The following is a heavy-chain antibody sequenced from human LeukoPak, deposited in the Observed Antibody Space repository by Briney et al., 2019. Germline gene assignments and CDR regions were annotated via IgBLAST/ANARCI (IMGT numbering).Heavy chain of an antibody. V-gene: IGHV3-21*01. J-gene: IGHJ3*02. D-gene: IGHD3-22*01. Sequence: GGSLRLSCAASGFTFSSYSMNWVRQAQGKGLEWVSSISSSSSYIYYADSVKGRFTISRDDAKNSLYLQMNSLRAEDTAVYYCARAMRSNYYYDSSGNDAFDIWGQGTMVTVSS. CDR2: ISSSSSYI. CDR3: ARAMRSNYYYDSSGNDAFDI. CDR1: GFTFSSYS.